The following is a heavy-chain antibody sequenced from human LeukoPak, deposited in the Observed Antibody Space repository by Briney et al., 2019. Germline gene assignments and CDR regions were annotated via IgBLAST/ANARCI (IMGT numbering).Heavy chain of an antibody. V-gene: IGHV4-61*01. D-gene: IGHD3-22*01. J-gene: IGHJ4*02. CDR2: IYYSGST. CDR1: GDSISSSSYY. Sequence: SETLSLTCTVSGDSISSSSYYWSWIRQPPGKGLEWIGYIYYSGSTNYNPSLKSRVTISVDTSKNQFSLKLSSVTAADTAVYYCARGWRDYYDSSGNFDYWGQGTLVTVSS. CDR3: ARGWRDYYDSSGNFDY.